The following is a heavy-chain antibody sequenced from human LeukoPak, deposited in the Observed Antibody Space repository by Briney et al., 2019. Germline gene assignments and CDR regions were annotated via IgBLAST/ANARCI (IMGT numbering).Heavy chain of an antibody. V-gene: IGHV1-46*01. J-gene: IGHJ4*02. D-gene: IGHD3-22*01. Sequence: GASVTVSCKASGYTFTSYYMYWVRQAPGQALEWMGIINPNRGSTSYAQKFQGRVTMTRDMSTSTVYMELSSLRSEDTAVYYCARVSYDSSGYYLDYWGQGTLVTVSS. CDR1: GYTFTSYY. CDR3: ARVSYDSSGYYLDY. CDR2: INPNRGST.